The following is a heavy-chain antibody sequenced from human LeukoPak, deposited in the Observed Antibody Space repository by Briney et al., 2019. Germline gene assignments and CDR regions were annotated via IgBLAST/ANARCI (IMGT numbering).Heavy chain of an antibody. D-gene: IGHD6-19*01. CDR1: GYTLTELS. Sequence: GAAVKVSCKVSGYTLTELSMHWVRQAPGKGLEWMGGFDPEDGETIYAQKFQGRVTMTEDTSTDTAYMELSSLRSEDTAVYYCATVKLAVAGTRPKKFFAFDIWGQGTMVTVSS. CDR2: FDPEDGET. J-gene: IGHJ3*02. V-gene: IGHV1-24*01. CDR3: ATVKLAVAGTRPKKFFAFDI.